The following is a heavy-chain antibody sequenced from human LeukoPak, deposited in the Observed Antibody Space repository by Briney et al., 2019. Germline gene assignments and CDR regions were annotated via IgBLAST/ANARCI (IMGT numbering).Heavy chain of an antibody. CDR2: VSYSGTT. Sequence: PSETLSLTSSVSIDSITAYYWSWFRQPPGKPLEWIGYVSYSGTTNYNPSLNSRLTISGDTSKRLFSLNLTSVTAADTAMYYCARGRGDRGFYYYYVDVWGKGTPVTVSS. D-gene: IGHD2-21*02. V-gene: IGHV4-59*01. CDR1: IDSITAYY. CDR3: ARGRGDRGFYYYYVDV. J-gene: IGHJ6*03.